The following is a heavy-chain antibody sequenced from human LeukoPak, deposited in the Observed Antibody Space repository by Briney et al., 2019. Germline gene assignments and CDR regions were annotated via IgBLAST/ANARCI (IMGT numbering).Heavy chain of an antibody. Sequence: GGSLGPSCAASGFTFSSYGMHWVRQAPGKGLEWVAFIRNDGSNKYYADSVKGRFTISRDNSKNTLYLQMNSLRAEDTAVYYCVVGASGSQLDYWGQGTLVTVSS. J-gene: IGHJ4*02. CDR1: GFTFSSYG. CDR3: VVGASGSQLDY. D-gene: IGHD1-26*01. V-gene: IGHV3-30*02. CDR2: IRNDGSNK.